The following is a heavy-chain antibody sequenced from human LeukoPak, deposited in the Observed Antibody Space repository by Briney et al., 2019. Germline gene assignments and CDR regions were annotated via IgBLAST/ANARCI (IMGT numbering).Heavy chain of an antibody. J-gene: IGHJ4*02. Sequence: PGASLRLSCAASGFTFSSYAMSWVRQSPGKALEWVSTISGISGSTYYADSVKGRFTISRDNSKNTLYLQMNSLRAEDTAVYYCAKRYYDSSGYRWFDYWGQGNLVTVSS. V-gene: IGHV3-23*01. CDR3: AKRYYDSSGYRWFDY. D-gene: IGHD3-22*01. CDR2: ISGISGST. CDR1: GFTFSSYA.